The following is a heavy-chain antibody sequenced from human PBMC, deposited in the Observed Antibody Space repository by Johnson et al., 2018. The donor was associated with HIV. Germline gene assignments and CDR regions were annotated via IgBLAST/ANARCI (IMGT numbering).Heavy chain of an antibody. CDR2: ISYDGNNK. CDR1: GFIFSSYA. CDR3: AREGRGRIDAFDI. Sequence: QVQLVESGGGVVQPGRSLRLSCAASGFIFSSYAVHWVRQAPGKGLEWVAVISYDGNNKYYADSVKGRFTISRDNSKNMLYLQINSLRTEDTGVYYCAREGRGRIDAFDIWGQGTMVTVSS. V-gene: IGHV3-30*04. D-gene: IGHD3-16*01. J-gene: IGHJ3*02.